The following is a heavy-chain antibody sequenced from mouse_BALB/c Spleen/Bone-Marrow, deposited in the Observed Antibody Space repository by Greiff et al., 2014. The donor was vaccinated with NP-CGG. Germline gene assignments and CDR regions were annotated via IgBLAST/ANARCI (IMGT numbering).Heavy chain of an antibody. D-gene: IGHD1-1*01. J-gene: IGHJ3*01. CDR3: APYYYGRGFTY. Sequence: VQLQQSGAELVKPGASVKLSCTASGFNIKDPYMHWVKQRPEQGLEWIGRIDPANGNTKYDPKFQGKATITADTSSSTAYLQLSSLTSEDTAVYYCAPYYYGRGFTYWGQGTLVTVSA. V-gene: IGHV14-3*02. CDR1: GFNIKDPY. CDR2: IDPANGNT.